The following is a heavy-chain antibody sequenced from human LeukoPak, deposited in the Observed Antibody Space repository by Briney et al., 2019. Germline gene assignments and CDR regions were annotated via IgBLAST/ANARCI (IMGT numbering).Heavy chain of an antibody. D-gene: IGHD6-13*01. CDR2: IKQDGSEK. V-gene: IGHV3-7*01. Sequence: GGSLRLSCAASGFTFSSYWMSWVRQAPGKGLEWVANIKQDGSEKYYVDSAKGRFTISRDNAKNSLYLQMNSLRAEDTAVYYCARDSSSWYTDYFDYWGQGTLVTVSS. CDR3: ARDSSSWYTDYFDY. CDR1: GFTFSSYW. J-gene: IGHJ4*02.